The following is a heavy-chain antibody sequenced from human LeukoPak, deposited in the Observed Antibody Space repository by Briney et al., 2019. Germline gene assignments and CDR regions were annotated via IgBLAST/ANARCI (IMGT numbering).Heavy chain of an antibody. CDR1: GFTFGSYA. CDR2: ISAGGGNT. V-gene: IGHV3-23*01. D-gene: IGHD6-13*01. J-gene: IGHJ4*02. CDR3: ARDSKGAAAGTFDY. Sequence: GGSLRLSCAASGFTFGSYAMSWVRQTPGKGLDWVSAISAGGGNTYYADSVQGRFTISRDNSKNTLYLQMNSLRAEDTAVYYCARDSKGAAAGTFDYWGQGTLVTVSS.